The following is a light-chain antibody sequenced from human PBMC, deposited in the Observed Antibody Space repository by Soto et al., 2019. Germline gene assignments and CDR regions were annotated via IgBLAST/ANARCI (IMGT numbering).Light chain of an antibody. J-gene: IGLJ1*01. CDR2: EVT. CDR1: SSDVGGYNY. V-gene: IGLV2-8*01. CDR3: SSFAGSNNYV. Sequence: QSALTQPPSASGSPGQSVTISCTGTSSDVGGYNYVSWYQQHPGKAPKVMIYEVTKRPSGVPDRFSGSTSGNTASLTVSGLQAEDEADYYCSSFAGSNNYVFGTGTQLTVL.